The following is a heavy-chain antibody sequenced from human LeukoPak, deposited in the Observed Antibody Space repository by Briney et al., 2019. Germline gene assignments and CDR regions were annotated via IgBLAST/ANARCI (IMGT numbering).Heavy chain of an antibody. CDR1: GFTISNYW. D-gene: IGHD5-12*01. Sequence: GGSLRLSCVGSGFTISNYWMHWVRQAPGTGQVWVSRIHLDGSITTYADSVKGRFTISRDNAKNTLYLQMNSLRAEDTAVYYCAPQQTYSPYNWFDPWGQGTLVTVSS. CDR3: APQQTYSPYNWFDP. V-gene: IGHV3-74*03. J-gene: IGHJ5*02. CDR2: IHLDGSIT.